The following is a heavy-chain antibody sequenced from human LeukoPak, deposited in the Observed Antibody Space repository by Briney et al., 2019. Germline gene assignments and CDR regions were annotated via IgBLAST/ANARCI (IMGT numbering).Heavy chain of an antibody. Sequence: SETLSLTCTVSGYSISSGYYWGWIRQPPGQGLEWIGSIYYSGSTYYNPSLKSRVTISVDTSKNQFSLKLSSVTAADTAVYYCAPWRLGGSGWPESNWFDPWGQGTLVTVSS. CDR2: IYYSGST. CDR3: APWRLGGSGWPESNWFDP. CDR1: GYSISSGYY. V-gene: IGHV4-38-2*02. D-gene: IGHD6-19*01. J-gene: IGHJ5*02.